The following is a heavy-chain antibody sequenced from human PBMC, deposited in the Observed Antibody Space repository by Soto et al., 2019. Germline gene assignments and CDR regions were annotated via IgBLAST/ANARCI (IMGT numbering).Heavy chain of an antibody. Sequence: ASVKVSCKASGYTFTSYGISWVRQAPGQGLEWMGWISAYNGNTNYAQKLQGRVTMTTDTSTSTAYMELRSLRSDDTAVYYCARGQMWFGANTLWEYYGMDVWGQGTTVTVSS. CDR3: ARGQMWFGANTLWEYYGMDV. J-gene: IGHJ6*02. V-gene: IGHV1-18*01. CDR1: GYTFTSYG. D-gene: IGHD3-10*01. CDR2: ISAYNGNT.